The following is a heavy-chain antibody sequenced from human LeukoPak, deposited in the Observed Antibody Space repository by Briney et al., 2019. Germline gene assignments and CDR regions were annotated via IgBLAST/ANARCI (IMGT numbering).Heavy chain of an antibody. J-gene: IGHJ4*02. CDR3: ARLRYYWAERYFDWL. D-gene: IGHD3-9*01. Sequence: SETLSLTCTVSGGSINSTTYYWGWLRQPPGKGLEWIGSIYYNGRTYYNPSLKSRISISVDTSKNQFSLKLSSVTAADTAVYYCARLRYYWAERYFDWLWGQGTLVTVSS. CDR1: GGSINSTTYY. V-gene: IGHV4-39*01. CDR2: IYYNGRT.